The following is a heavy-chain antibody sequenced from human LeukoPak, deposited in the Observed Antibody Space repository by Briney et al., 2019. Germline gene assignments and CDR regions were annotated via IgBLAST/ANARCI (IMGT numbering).Heavy chain of an antibody. Sequence: ASVKVSCKASDNPLTIFDTTWGRQATGQGLEWMGWMNPNSGNTGYAQKFQGRVTMTRNTSISTAYMELSSLRSEDTAVYYCASSRNWFDPWGQGTLVTVSS. CDR1: DNPLTIFD. V-gene: IGHV1-8*01. CDR3: ASSRNWFDP. J-gene: IGHJ5*02. CDR2: MNPNSGNT.